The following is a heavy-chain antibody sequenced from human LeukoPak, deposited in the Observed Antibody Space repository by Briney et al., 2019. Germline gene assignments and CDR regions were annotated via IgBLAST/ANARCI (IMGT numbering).Heavy chain of an antibody. J-gene: IGHJ5*02. D-gene: IGHD4-17*01. Sequence: SETLSLTCTVSGGSISSSSYYWGWIRQPPGKGLEWIGSIYYSGSTYYNPSLKSRVTISVDTSKNQFSLKLSSVTAADTAVYYCARDLSVIKGGDYVPGWFDPWGQGTLVTVSS. CDR2: IYYSGST. CDR1: GGSISSSSYY. CDR3: ARDLSVIKGGDYVPGWFDP. V-gene: IGHV4-39*07.